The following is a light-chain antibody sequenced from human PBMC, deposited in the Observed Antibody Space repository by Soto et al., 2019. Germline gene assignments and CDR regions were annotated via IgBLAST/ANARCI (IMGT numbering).Light chain of an antibody. CDR2: EVS. J-gene: IGLJ1*01. CDR3: SSYTSSTTLGV. V-gene: IGLV2-14*01. Sequence: QSALTQPASVSGSPGQSITISCTGTSSDVGFYNYVSWYQQHPGKAPKLMIYEVSYRPSGVSNRFSGSKSGNTVSLTISGLQAEDEAYYYCSSYTSSTTLGVFGTGTKLTVL. CDR1: SSDVGFYNY.